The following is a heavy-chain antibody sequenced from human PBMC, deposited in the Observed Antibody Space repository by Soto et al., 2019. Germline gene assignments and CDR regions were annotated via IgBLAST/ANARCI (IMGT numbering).Heavy chain of an antibody. CDR1: GGSISSGGYY. D-gene: IGHD2-15*01. V-gene: IGHV4-31*03. Sequence: SETLSLTCTVSGGSISSGGYYWSWIRQHPGKGLEWIGYIYYSGSTYYNPSLKSRVTISVDTSKNQFSLKLSSVTATDTAVYYCASVGNCSGGSCVDAFDIWGQGTMVTVSS. CDR3: ASVGNCSGGSCVDAFDI. J-gene: IGHJ3*02. CDR2: IYYSGST.